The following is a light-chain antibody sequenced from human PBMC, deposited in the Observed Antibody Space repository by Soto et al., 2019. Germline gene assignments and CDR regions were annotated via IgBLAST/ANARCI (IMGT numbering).Light chain of an antibody. CDR3: QSCKSGLRGSV. Sequence: QSVLTQPPSVSGAPGQRVTISCTGSSSNIGAGYDVHWYQQLPGTAPKLLIYGNSNRPSGVPDRFSGSKSGTAASLAITGPQVEDEDDYYCQSCKSGLRGSVFGGGTKLTVL. V-gene: IGLV1-40*01. CDR2: GNS. CDR1: SSNIGAGYD. J-gene: IGLJ3*02.